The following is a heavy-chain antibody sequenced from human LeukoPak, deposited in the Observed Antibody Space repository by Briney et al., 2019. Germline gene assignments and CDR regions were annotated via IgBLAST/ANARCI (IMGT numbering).Heavy chain of an antibody. CDR1: GGSISSSSYY. CDR2: IYYSGST. J-gene: IGHJ3*02. D-gene: IGHD2-15*01. Sequence: PSETLSLTCTVSGGSISSSSYYWGWIRQPPGKGLEWIGSIYYSGSTYYNPSLKSRVTISVDTSKNQFSLKLSSVTAADTAVYYXXXGFVHGGSAFDIWGQGTMVTVSS. V-gene: IGHV4-39*07. CDR3: XXGFVHGGSAFDI.